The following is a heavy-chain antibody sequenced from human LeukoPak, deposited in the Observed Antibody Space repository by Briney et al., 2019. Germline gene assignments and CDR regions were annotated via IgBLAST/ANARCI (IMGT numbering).Heavy chain of an antibody. D-gene: IGHD5-24*01. V-gene: IGHV3-23*01. CDR3: AKRRSEVAMAALNY. J-gene: IGHJ4*02. Sequence: GGSLRLSCAASGFTFSNFAMSWVRQAPGKGLEWVSAISGSGDTTYYADSVMGRFTISRDSSKNTLFLQMNSLGAEDAAIYYCAKRRSEVAMAALNYWGQGTLVTVSS. CDR1: GFTFSNFA. CDR2: ISGSGDTT.